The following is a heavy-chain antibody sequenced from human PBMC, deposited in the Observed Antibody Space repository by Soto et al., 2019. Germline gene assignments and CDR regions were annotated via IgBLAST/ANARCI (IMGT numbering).Heavy chain of an antibody. D-gene: IGHD6-6*01. CDR3: ARGEGQLVYYYYYGMDV. V-gene: IGHV1-69*12. CDR2: IIPIFGTA. J-gene: IGHJ6*02. CDR1: GGTFSSYA. Sequence: QVQLVQSGAEVKKPGSSVKVSCKASGGTFSSYAISWVRQAPGQGLEWMGGIIPIFGTANYAQKFQGRVTITADESTSTDYMELCSLRSEDTAVYYCARGEGQLVYYYYYGMDVWGQETTVTVSS.